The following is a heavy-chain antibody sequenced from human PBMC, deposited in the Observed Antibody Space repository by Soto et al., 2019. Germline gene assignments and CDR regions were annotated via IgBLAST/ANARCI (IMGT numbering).Heavy chain of an antibody. Sequence: QVQLLESGPGLVKASETLSLTCSISGGSISSGGYYWSWVRQRPGKGLEWIGYVYFNENTYYNPSLKSRVTMSVGTSKSQFSLRLSSVTAADAAVYYCARQITMARGIDFWGPGISVSVSS. CDR3: ARQITMARGIDF. D-gene: IGHD3-10*01. CDR2: VYFNENT. CDR1: GGSISSGGYY. J-gene: IGHJ4*02. V-gene: IGHV4-31*03.